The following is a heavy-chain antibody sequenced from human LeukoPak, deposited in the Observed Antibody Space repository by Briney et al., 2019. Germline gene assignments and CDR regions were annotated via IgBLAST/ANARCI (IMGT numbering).Heavy chain of an antibody. Sequence: PGGSLRLSCAASGFTFSSYYMHWVRQVPGKGLVWVSRINGDESSTTYADSVKGRFNISRDNAKNTLYLQMNTLRAEDTAVYYCARVRDCGGGSCFSYLDYWGQGTLVTVSS. CDR3: ARVRDCGGGSCFSYLDY. CDR1: GFTFSSYY. J-gene: IGHJ4*02. CDR2: INGDESST. D-gene: IGHD2-15*01. V-gene: IGHV3-74*01.